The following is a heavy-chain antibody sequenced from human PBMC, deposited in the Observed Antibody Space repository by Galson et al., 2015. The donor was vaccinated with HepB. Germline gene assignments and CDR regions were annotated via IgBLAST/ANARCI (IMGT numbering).Heavy chain of an antibody. CDR3: ARLWFGEYYYYYGMDV. Sequence: SVKVSCKASGGTFSSYAISWVRQAPGQGLEWMGGIIPIFGTANYAQKFQGRVTITADESTSTAYMELSSLRSEDTAVYYCARLWFGEYYYYYGMDVWGQGTTVTVSS. CDR1: GGTFSSYA. CDR2: IIPIFGTA. V-gene: IGHV1-69*13. D-gene: IGHD3-10*01. J-gene: IGHJ6*02.